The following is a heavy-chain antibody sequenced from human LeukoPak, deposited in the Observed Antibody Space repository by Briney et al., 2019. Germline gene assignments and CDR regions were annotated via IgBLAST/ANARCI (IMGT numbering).Heavy chain of an antibody. CDR1: GFTFSTYG. Sequence: PGRSLRLSCAASGFTFSTYGMHWVRQAPGKGLAWVSVIWYDGYNKYYADSVRGRFTIYRDNPKHTLYLQMNSLRAEDTAVYYCAREIGGYCSGGTCYSPYNYGMDVWGQGTTVTVSS. D-gene: IGHD2-15*01. CDR3: AREIGGYCSGGTCYSPYNYGMDV. V-gene: IGHV3-33*01. CDR2: IWYDGYNK. J-gene: IGHJ6*02.